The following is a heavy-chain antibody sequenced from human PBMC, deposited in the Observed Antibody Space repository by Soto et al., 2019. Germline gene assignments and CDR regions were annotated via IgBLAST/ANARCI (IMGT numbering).Heavy chain of an antibody. CDR3: SRVVPSIPAASFDY. J-gene: IGHJ4*02. CDR2: ISPYNGNI. V-gene: IGHV1-18*01. D-gene: IGHD6-13*01. Sequence: QVQLVQSGPEVKPPGASVKVSCKPSGYTFMSYAITWVRQAPGQGLEWMGWISPYNGNINYAQNLQGRGTMATDTATGTAYMELRGLRSDDTAVYYCSRVVPSIPAASFDYWGQGTLVTVSS. CDR1: GYTFMSYA.